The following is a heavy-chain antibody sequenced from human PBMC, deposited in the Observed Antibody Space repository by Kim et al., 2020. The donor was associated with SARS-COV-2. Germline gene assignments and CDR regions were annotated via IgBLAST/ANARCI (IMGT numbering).Heavy chain of an antibody. CDR2: ISYSGTT. D-gene: IGHD3-3*01. CDR3: ARPPRGISRRTFDI. J-gene: IGHJ3*02. Sequence: SETLSLTCTVSGASIDSTNYYWGWIRQSPGKGLEWIGSISYSGTTYYNPSFESRVTISVHTSKNQFSLKLTSVTAADTAVYYCARPPRGISRRTFDIWGQGTRVTVSS. CDR1: GASIDSTNYY. V-gene: IGHV4-39*01.